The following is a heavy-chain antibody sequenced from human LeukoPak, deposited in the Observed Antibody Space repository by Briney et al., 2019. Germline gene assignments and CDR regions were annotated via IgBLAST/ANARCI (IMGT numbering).Heavy chain of an antibody. CDR1: GYTFSDYS. V-gene: IGHV1-2*02. Sequence: ASVKVSCKAFGYTFSDYSLHWVRQAPGQGLEWMGWIIPNSGGTAYAQHFEGRVSMTRDTSITTAYMELSRLRSGDTAMYYCARIRTSGSYFNAWGQGSLVTVSS. D-gene: IGHD3-10*01. CDR3: ARIRTSGSYFNA. CDR2: IIPNSGGT. J-gene: IGHJ4*02.